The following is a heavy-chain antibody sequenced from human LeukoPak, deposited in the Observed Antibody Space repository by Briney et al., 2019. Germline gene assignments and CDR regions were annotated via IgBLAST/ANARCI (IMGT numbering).Heavy chain of an antibody. Sequence: SETLSLTCTVSGGSISSSSYYWGWIRQPPGKGLEWIGSIYYSGSTYYNPSLKSRVTISVYTSKNQFSLNLMSVTAADRAVYYCGKVMEIFGVVIAYYFDYWAREPWSPSPQ. D-gene: IGHD3-3*01. CDR2: IYYSGST. V-gene: IGHV4-39*07. CDR3: GKVMEIFGVVIAYYFDY. CDR1: GGSISSSSYY. J-gene: IGHJ4*02.